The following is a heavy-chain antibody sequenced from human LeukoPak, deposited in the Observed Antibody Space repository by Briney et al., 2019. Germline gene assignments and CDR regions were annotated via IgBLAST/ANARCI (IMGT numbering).Heavy chain of an antibody. Sequence: PSETLSLTCTVSGGSISSYYWSWIRQPAGKGLEWIGRIHTSGSTNYNPSLKSRVTISVDTSKNHFSLKLSSVTAADTAVYYCARGGYYYYDSSGYGYWGQGTLVTVSS. J-gene: IGHJ4*02. D-gene: IGHD3-22*01. CDR2: IHTSGST. CDR1: GGSISSYY. V-gene: IGHV4-4*07. CDR3: ARGGYYYYDSSGYGY.